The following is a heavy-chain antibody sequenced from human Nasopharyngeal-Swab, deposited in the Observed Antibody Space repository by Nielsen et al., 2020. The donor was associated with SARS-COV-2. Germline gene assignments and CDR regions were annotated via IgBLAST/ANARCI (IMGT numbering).Heavy chain of an antibody. CDR3: ARGKGKDSGVDY. J-gene: IGHJ4*02. D-gene: IGHD1-26*01. V-gene: IGHV1-18*01. CDR2: INAYNGNT. Sequence: WVRQAPGQGLQWMGWINAYNGNTNYAQKVQGRVTLTTDTSTSTAYMELSSLRSEDTAVYYCARGKGKDSGVDYWGQGTLVTVSS.